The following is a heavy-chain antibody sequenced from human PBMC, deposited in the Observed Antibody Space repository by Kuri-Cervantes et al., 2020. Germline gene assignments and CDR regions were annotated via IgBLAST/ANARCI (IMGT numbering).Heavy chain of an antibody. Sequence: GESLKISCKGSGYRFPNYWIGWVRQMPGKGLEWMGIIYPDDSDTKYSPSFQGQVTFSADTSINTVYLQWSSLQAWDTAMYYCARWDSSSSGDYFDYWGQGTLVTVSS. J-gene: IGHJ4*02. D-gene: IGHD6-6*01. V-gene: IGHV5-51*01. CDR2: IYPDDSDT. CDR1: GYRFPNYW. CDR3: ARWDSSSSGDYFDY.